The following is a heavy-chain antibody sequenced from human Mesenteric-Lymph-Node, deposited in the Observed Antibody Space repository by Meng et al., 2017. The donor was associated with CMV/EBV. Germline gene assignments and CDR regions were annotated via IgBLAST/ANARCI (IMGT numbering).Heavy chain of an antibody. Sequence: GESLKISCAASGFTFSSYSMSWVRQAPGKGLEWVSGISASSDTTYYADSVKGRFTISRDNSKNTLYLQMNSLRAEDTAVYYCARRIAVAGTSTPHYGMDVWGQGTTVTVSS. J-gene: IGHJ6*02. D-gene: IGHD6-19*01. CDR2: ISASSDTT. V-gene: IGHV3-23*01. CDR1: GFTFSSYS. CDR3: ARRIAVAGTSTPHYGMDV.